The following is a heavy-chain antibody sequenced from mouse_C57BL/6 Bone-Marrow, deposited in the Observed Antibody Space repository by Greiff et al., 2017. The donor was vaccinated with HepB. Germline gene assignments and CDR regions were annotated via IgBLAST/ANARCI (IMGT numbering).Heavy chain of an antibody. V-gene: IGHV5-4*03. J-gene: IGHJ4*01. D-gene: IGHD1-1*01. Sequence: DVMLVESGGGLVKPGGSLKLSCAASGFTFSSYAMSWVRQTPEKRLEWVATISDGGSYTYYPDNVKGRFTISRDNAKNNLYLQMSHLKSEDTAMYYCASYYGSSYYAMDYWGQGTSVTVSS. CDR3: ASYYGSSYYAMDY. CDR1: GFTFSSYA. CDR2: ISDGGSYT.